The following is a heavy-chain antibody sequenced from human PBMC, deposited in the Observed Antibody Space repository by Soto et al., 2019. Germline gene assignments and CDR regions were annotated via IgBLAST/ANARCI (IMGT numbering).Heavy chain of an antibody. V-gene: IGHV4-59*08. CDR3: ARHSNEYRKSLDY. J-gene: IGHJ4*02. CDR2: IYYSGSS. D-gene: IGHD1-1*01. CDR1: GGSISGYY. Sequence: QLQLQESGPGLLKPSETLSLTCTVSGGSISGYYWSWIRQPPGKGLEWIAYIYYSGSSNSNPSLKRRATISVDTSKNQCSRKLSSVTAADTAVYYCARHSNEYRKSLDYWGQGTLVTVSS.